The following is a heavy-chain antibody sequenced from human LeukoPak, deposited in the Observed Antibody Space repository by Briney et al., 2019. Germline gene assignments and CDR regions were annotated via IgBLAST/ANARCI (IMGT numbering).Heavy chain of an antibody. V-gene: IGHV4-59*08. J-gene: IGHJ1*01. CDR3: ARVAAGIGFFQH. Sequence: SETLSLTCTVSGGSISSYYWSWIRQPPGKGLEWIGYIYYSGSTNYNPSPKSRVTISVDTSKNQFSLKLSSVTAADTAVYYCARVAAGIGFFQHWGQGTLVTVSS. CDR2: IYYSGST. D-gene: IGHD6-13*01. CDR1: GGSISSYY.